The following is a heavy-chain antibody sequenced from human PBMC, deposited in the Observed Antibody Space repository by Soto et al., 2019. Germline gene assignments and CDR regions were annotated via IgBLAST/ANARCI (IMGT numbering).Heavy chain of an antibody. J-gene: IGHJ4*02. CDR3: AKRAWLHLSVYYFDY. V-gene: IGHV3-23*01. CDR1: GFTFSTYA. D-gene: IGHD3-10*01. Sequence: GGSLRLSCAASGFTFSTYAMSWVRQAPGKGLEWVSTIVGSGGSTFYADSVRGRFTISRDNSKNTLYLQMNSLRAEDTALYYCAKRAWLHLSVYYFDYWGQGALVTVSS. CDR2: IVGSGGST.